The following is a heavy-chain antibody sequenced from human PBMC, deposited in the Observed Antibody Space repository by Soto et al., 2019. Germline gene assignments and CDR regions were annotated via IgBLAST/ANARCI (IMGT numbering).Heavy chain of an antibody. V-gene: IGHV1-18*01. CDR1: GYTFTSYG. CDR2: ISAYNGNT. D-gene: IGHD3-10*01. CDR3: ARFRGPPPYYGSGSYYSDY. J-gene: IGHJ4*02. Sequence: ASVKVSCKASGYTFTSYGISWVRQAPGQGLEWMGWISAYNGNTNYVQKLQGRVTMTTDTSTSTAYMELRSLRSDDTAVYYCARFRGPPPYYGSGSYYSDYWGQGTLVTVSS.